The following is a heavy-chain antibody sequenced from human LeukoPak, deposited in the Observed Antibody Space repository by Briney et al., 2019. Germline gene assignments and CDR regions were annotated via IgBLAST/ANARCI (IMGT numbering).Heavy chain of an antibody. CDR3: AKRQAHYYYGMDV. V-gene: IGHV3-23*01. Sequence: GGSLRLSCAASGFTFSSYAMSWVRQAPGKGLESVSVISGSGGSTYYADSVKGRFTISRDNSKSTLYLQMNSLRAEDTAVYYCAKRQAHYYYGMDVWGQGTTVIVSS. CDR2: ISGSGGST. CDR1: GFTFSSYA. J-gene: IGHJ6*02.